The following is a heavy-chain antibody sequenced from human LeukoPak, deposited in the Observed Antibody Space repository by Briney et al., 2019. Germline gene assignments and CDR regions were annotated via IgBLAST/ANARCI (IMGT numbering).Heavy chain of an antibody. Sequence: GGSLRLSCAASGFTFSRFAMNWVRQAPGKGLEWISYINTDSSDIHYADSVKGRFAISRDNARNTLFLQLSSLRAEDSAVYYCARDTFQPGLIDSWGQGTLVTVSS. V-gene: IGHV3-21*05. D-gene: IGHD2-2*01. CDR3: ARDTFQPGLIDS. CDR2: INTDSSDI. CDR1: GFTFSRFA. J-gene: IGHJ4*02.